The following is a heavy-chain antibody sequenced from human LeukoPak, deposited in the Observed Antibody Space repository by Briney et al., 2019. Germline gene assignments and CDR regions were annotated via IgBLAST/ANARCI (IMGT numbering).Heavy chain of an antibody. Sequence: GGSLRLSCAASGFTFSNNDMSWVRQAPGKGLDWVSAISGSGDNTNYGDSVKGRFTISRDNAKNRLFLQMNSLRVEDTAIYYCARRGSYFGGFDYWGQGNLVSVPS. CDR2: ISGSGDNT. D-gene: IGHD1-26*01. J-gene: IGHJ4*02. CDR1: GFTFSNND. CDR3: ARRGSYFGGFDY. V-gene: IGHV3-23*01.